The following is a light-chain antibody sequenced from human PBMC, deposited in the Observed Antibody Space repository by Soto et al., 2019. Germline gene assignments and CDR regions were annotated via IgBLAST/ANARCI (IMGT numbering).Light chain of an antibody. CDR3: QQYNSYWT. CDR2: DAS. CDR1: QSISSW. Sequence: DIQMTQSPSTLSASVGDRVTITCRASQSISSWLAWYQKKPGKAPKLLIYDASSLESGVPSRFSGSVSGTEFTLTISSLQPDDFATYYCQQYNSYWTFGQGTKV. J-gene: IGKJ1*01. V-gene: IGKV1-5*01.